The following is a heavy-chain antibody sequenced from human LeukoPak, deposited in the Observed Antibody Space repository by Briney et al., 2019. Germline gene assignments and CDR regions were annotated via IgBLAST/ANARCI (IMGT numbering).Heavy chain of an antibody. CDR3: ARGVVTDDYYMDV. D-gene: IGHD2-21*02. Sequence: PSETLSLTCSVSGGSITSGRYYWTWIRQPAGKGLEWIGRLYTNDNTNYDPSLESRVSISVDTSKSQFYLQLTPVTAADTAVYFCARGVVTDDYYMDVWGKGITVIVSS. CDR2: LYTNDNT. V-gene: IGHV4-61*02. CDR1: GGSITSGRYY. J-gene: IGHJ6*03.